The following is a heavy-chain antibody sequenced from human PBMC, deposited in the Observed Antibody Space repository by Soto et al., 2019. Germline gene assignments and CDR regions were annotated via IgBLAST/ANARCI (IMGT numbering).Heavy chain of an antibody. J-gene: IGHJ6*02. D-gene: IGHD1-26*01. CDR1: GFTFSSYA. V-gene: IGHV3-23*01. Sequence: EVQLLESGGGLVQPGGSLRLSCAASGFTFSSYAMSWVRQAPGKGLEWVSAISGSGGSTYYADSVKGRFTISRDNSKNTLYPQMNSLRAKNRVVYYGAKDPSWEIPYFYYDGMDVWGQGTTVTVSS. CDR3: AKDPSWEIPYFYYDGMDV. CDR2: ISGSGGST.